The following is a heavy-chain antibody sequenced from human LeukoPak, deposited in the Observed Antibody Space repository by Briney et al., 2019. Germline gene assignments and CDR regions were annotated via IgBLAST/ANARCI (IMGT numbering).Heavy chain of an antibody. CDR3: AREAAEQGWYWVNPIDY. D-gene: IGHD6-19*01. CDR1: GFTFSSYW. CDR2: IKQDGSEK. Sequence: PGGSLRLFCAASGFTFSSYWMSWVRQAPGKGLEWVANIKQDGSEKYYVDSVKGRFTISRDNAKNSLYLQMNSLRAEDTAVYYCAREAAEQGWYWVNPIDYWGQGTLVTVSS. V-gene: IGHV3-7*01. J-gene: IGHJ4*02.